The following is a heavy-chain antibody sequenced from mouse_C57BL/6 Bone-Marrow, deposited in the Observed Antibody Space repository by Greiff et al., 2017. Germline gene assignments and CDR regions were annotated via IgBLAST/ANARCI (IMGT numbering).Heavy chain of an antibody. CDR1: GFTFSDFY. CDR2: SRNKGNAYTT. CDR3: ARYAATTVVSDWYFDV. Sequence: EVKLVESGGGLVQSGRSLRLSCATSGFTFSDFYMEWVRQAPGKGLEWIAASRNKGNAYTTEYSASVKGRFIVSRDPSQSILSLQMNALRAEDTAIYYCARYAATTVVSDWYFDVWGTGTTVTVSS. D-gene: IGHD1-1*01. J-gene: IGHJ1*03. V-gene: IGHV7-1*01.